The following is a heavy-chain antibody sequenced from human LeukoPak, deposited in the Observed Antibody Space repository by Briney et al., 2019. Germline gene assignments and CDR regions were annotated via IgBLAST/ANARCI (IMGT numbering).Heavy chain of an antibody. CDR1: GGSFSGYY. V-gene: IGHV4-34*01. D-gene: IGHD2-2*02. J-gene: IGHJ5*02. CDR3: ARDGYCSSTSCYTALRRKRNWFDP. CDR2: INHSGST. Sequence: SETLSLTCAVYGGSFSGYYWSWIRQPPGKGLEWIGEINHSGSTNHNPSLKSRVTISVATSKNQFSLQLSSVTAADTAVYYCARDGYCSSTSCYTALRRKRNWFDPWGQGTLVTVSS.